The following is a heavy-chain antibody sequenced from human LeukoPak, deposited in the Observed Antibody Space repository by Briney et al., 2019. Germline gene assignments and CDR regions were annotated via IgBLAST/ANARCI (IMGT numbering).Heavy chain of an antibody. CDR2: IIPIFGTA. J-gene: IGHJ4*02. Sequence: ASVKVSCKASGYTFTGYFMHWVRQAPGQGLEWMGGIIPIFGTANYAQKFQGRVTITADESTSTAYMELSSLRSEDTAVYYCARGKESLPYGDYWGQGTLVTVSS. CDR1: GYTFTGYF. CDR3: ARGKESLPYGDY. D-gene: IGHD4-17*01. V-gene: IGHV1-69*13.